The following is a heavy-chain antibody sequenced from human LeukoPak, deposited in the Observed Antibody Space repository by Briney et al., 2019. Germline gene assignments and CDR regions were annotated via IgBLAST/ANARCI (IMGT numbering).Heavy chain of an antibody. V-gene: IGHV4-59*08. CDR3: ARHSTAMVSVAY. Sequence: PSETLSLTCTASGGSISSYYWSWIRQPPGKGLEWIGYIYYSGGTNYNPSLKSRVTISVDTSKNQFSLKLSSVTAADTAVYYCARHSTAMVSVAYWGQGTLVTVSS. D-gene: IGHD5-18*01. CDR2: IYYSGGT. J-gene: IGHJ4*02. CDR1: GGSISSYY.